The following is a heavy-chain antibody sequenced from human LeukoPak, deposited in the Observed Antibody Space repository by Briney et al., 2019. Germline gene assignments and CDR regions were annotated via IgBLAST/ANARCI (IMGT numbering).Heavy chain of an antibody. CDR1: GFTFSSYW. CDR2: IKQDGSEK. Sequence: PGGSLRLSCAASGFTFSSYWMSWVRQAPGKGLEWVANIKQDGSEKYYVDSVKGRFTISRDNAKNSLYLQMNSLRAEDTAVYYCAREPAGYSSSWYGGNGMDVWGQGTTVTVSS. D-gene: IGHD6-13*01. CDR3: AREPAGYSSSWYGGNGMDV. V-gene: IGHV3-7*01. J-gene: IGHJ6*02.